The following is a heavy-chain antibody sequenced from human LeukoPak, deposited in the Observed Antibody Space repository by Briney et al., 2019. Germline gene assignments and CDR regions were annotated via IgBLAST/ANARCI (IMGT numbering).Heavy chain of an antibody. CDR1: GYTLTELS. CDR2: FDPEDGET. Sequence: ASVKVSCTVSGYTLTELSMHWVRQAPGKGLEWMGGFDPEDGETIYAQKFQGRVTMTEDTSTDTAYMELSSLRSEDTAVYYCATVAYGDYAHFDYWGQGTLVTVSS. D-gene: IGHD4-17*01. J-gene: IGHJ4*02. V-gene: IGHV1-24*01. CDR3: ATVAYGDYAHFDY.